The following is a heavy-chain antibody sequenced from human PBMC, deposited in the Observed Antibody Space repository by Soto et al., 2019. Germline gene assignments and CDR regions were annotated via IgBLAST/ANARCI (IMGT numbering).Heavy chain of an antibody. J-gene: IGHJ4*02. V-gene: IGHV3-64D*08. CDR2: ISSNGGSI. CDR3: VKDRFGGTSGYFDS. CDR1: GFTFSSYA. D-gene: IGHD2-15*01. Sequence: EVQVVEAGGGLVQPGGSLRLSCSASGFTFSSYALHWVRQAPGKGLEYVSGISSNGGSIFYADSVKGRFTISRDNSKNILYLQMTGLRDDDTAVYSCVKDRFGGTSGYFDSWGQGTLVTVSS.